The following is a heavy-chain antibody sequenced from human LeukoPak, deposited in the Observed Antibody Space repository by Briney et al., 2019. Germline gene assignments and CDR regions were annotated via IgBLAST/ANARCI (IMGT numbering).Heavy chain of an antibody. CDR1: GFTFSDYD. Sequence: GGSLRLSCVASGFTFSDYDMNWVRQAPGKGLEWVSGISGSDGNTYYADSVKGRFTISRDNSKKTLYLHMDSLRAEDTALYYCANKPPALVALPYFDYWGQGSLVTVSS. CDR3: ANKPPALVALPYFDY. D-gene: IGHD2-21*01. J-gene: IGHJ4*02. V-gene: IGHV3-23*01. CDR2: ISGSDGNT.